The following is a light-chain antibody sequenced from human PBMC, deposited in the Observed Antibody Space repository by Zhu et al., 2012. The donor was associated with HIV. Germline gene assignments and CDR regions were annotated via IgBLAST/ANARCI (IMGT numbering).Light chain of an antibody. CDR3: QQRRKT. CDR2: DAS. V-gene: IGKV3-11*01. J-gene: IGKJ2*01. Sequence: IVLTQSPASLSLSPGERATLSCRASQSVSSYLAWFQQKPGRAPRLLIYDASNRATGIPARFSSLEPEDFAVYYCQQRRKTFGQGTKLEIK. CDR1: QSVSSY.